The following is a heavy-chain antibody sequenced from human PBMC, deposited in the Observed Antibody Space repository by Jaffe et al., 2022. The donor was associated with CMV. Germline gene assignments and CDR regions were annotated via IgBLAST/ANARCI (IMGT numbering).Heavy chain of an antibody. CDR1: GYTFTSYD. CDR3: AREKSRYYYDSSGRRPFDY. J-gene: IGHJ4*02. CDR2: MNPNSGNT. V-gene: IGHV1-8*01. Sequence: QVQLVQSGAEVKKPGASVKVSCKASGYTFTSYDINWVRQATGQGLEWMGWMNPNSGNTGYAQKFQGRVTMTRNTSISTAYMELSSLRSEDTAVYYCAREKSRYYYDSSGRRPFDYWGQGTLVTVSS. D-gene: IGHD3-22*01.